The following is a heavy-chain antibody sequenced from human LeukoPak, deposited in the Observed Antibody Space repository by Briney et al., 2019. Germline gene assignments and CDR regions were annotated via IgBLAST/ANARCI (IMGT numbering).Heavy chain of an antibody. Sequence: GGSLRLSCAASGFTFSTYNMNWVRQAPGKGLEWGSSISYGSSSVYYADSVKGRFTISRDNAKNSLYLQMNSLRAEDTAVYYCATIARADIGVDYWGQGTLVTVSS. CDR3: ATIARADIGVDY. J-gene: IGHJ4*02. CDR1: GFTFSTYN. D-gene: IGHD2-15*01. CDR2: ISYGSSSV. V-gene: IGHV3-21*01.